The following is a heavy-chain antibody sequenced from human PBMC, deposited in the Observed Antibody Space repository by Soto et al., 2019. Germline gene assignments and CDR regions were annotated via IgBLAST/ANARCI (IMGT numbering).Heavy chain of an antibody. CDR2: ISYDGSNK. CDR3: AKDHYDSSASYGLFDY. J-gene: IGHJ4*02. Sequence: QVQLAESGGGVVQPGRSLRLSCAASGFTFSRNGMHWVRQAPGKGLEWVAVISYDGSNKYYADSVKGRFTISRDNSKNTLYLQMNSLRAEDTAVYYCAKDHYDSSASYGLFDYWGQGTLVTVSS. D-gene: IGHD3-22*01. V-gene: IGHV3-30*18. CDR1: GFTFSRNG.